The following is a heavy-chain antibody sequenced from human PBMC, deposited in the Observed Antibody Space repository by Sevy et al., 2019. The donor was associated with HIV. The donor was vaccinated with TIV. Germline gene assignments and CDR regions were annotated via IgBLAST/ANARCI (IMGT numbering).Heavy chain of an antibody. CDR1: GGTFSSYA. V-gene: IGHV1-69*13. CDR3: ARLGSVRGTAMEADY. Sequence: SVKVSCKASGGTFSSYAISWVRQAPGQGLEWMGGIIPIFGTANYAQKFQGRVTITADESTSTAYMELSSLRSEDTAVYYCARLGSVRGTAMEADYWGQGTLVTVSS. J-gene: IGHJ4*02. CDR2: IIPIFGTA. D-gene: IGHD5-18*01.